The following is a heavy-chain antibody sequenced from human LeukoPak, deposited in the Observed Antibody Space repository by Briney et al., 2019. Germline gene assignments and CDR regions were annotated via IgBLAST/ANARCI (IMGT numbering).Heavy chain of an antibody. CDR1: GFTFNTYA. CDR3: AKDRRNYYGSGSYVDY. J-gene: IGHJ4*02. CDR2: ISGNAADT. V-gene: IGHV3-23*01. Sequence: PGGSLRLSCAASGFTFNTYAMSWVRQAPGKGLEWVSAISGNAADTYYADSVKGRFTISRDNSKNTLYLQMNSLRAEDTAVYYCAKDRRNYYGSGSYVDYWGQGTLVTVSS. D-gene: IGHD3-10*01.